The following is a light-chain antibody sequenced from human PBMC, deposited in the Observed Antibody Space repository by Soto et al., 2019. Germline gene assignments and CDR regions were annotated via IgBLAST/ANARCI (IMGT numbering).Light chain of an antibody. J-gene: IGKJ3*01. CDR1: QSVSNSY. V-gene: IGKV3-20*01. Sequence: EIVLTQSPGTLSLSPGERATLSCRASQSVSNSYLAWYQQKPGQAPRLLIYGASSRATGIPDRFSGSGSGTDLTLNFSGLEPDDFAMYYCPQYGWIPQFTFRPGTIVDIK. CDR2: GAS. CDR3: PQYGWIPQFT.